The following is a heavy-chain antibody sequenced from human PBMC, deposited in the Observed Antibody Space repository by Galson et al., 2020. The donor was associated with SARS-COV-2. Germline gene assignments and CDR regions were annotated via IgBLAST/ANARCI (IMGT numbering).Heavy chain of an antibody. V-gene: IGHV1-69*13. J-gene: IGHJ6*02. CDR2: IIPIFGTA. CDR1: GGTFSSYA. Sequence: SVKVSCKASGGTFSSYAISWVRQAPGQGLEWMGGIIPIFGTANYAQKFQGRVTITADESTSTAYMELSSLRSEDTAVYYCARSGYGSGSYYNSGYYYYGMDVWGQGTTVTVSS. D-gene: IGHD3-10*01. CDR3: ARSGYGSGSYYNSGYYYYGMDV.